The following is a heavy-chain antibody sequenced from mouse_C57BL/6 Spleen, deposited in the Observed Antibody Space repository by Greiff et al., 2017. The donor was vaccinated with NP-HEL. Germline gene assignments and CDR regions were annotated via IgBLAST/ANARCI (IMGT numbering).Heavy chain of an antibody. J-gene: IGHJ3*01. CDR1: GFTFSDYY. CDR2: ISNGGGST. V-gene: IGHV5-12*01. CDR3: ARPYYGSSYFAY. Sequence: VESGGGLVQPGGSLKLSCAASGFTFSDYYMYWVRQTPEKRLEWVAYISNGGGSTYYPDTVKGRFTISRDNAKDTLYLQMSRLKSEDTAMYYCARPYYGSSYFAYWGKGTLVTVSA. D-gene: IGHD1-1*01.